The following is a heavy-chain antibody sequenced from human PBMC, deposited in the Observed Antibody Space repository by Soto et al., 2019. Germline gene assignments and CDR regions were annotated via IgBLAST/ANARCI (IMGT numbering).Heavy chain of an antibody. CDR1: VFTFSSYW. V-gene: IGHV3-7*03. J-gene: IGHJ4*02. CDR3: AKIRWLKLWYFEY. CDR2: IKQDGTEK. D-gene: IGHD3-16*01. Sequence: VGSLRLSCASSVFTFSSYWMSCVRHSPGKGLEWVANIKQDGTEKYYVDSIKGRFTISRDNARNSLYLQMNSLRAEDTAVYYCAKIRWLKLWYFEYWGQGTLLSVSS.